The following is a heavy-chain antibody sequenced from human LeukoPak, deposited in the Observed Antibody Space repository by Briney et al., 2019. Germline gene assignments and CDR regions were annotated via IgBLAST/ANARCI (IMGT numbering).Heavy chain of an antibody. D-gene: IGHD2-2*01. V-gene: IGHV1-2*02. Sequence: ASVKVSCKPSGYTFTGYYMHGVRQAPGRGVEGMGWINPNSGGTNYAHKFQGRVTMTRDTSISTAYMELSRLRSDDTAAYYCARALSRAVPDAMSDYWGQGTLVTVSS. J-gene: IGHJ4*02. CDR2: INPNSGGT. CDR1: GYTFTGYY. CDR3: ARALSRAVPDAMSDY.